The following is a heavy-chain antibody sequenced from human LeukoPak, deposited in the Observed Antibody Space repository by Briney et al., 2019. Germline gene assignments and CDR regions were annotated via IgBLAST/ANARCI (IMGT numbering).Heavy chain of an antibody. V-gene: IGHV3-23*01. CDR1: AFIFSGHW. J-gene: IGHJ1*01. CDR2: ISGSGVTT. Sequence: GGSLRLSCEGSAFIFSGHWMNWVRQAPGKGLEWVSAISGSGVTTHYAGSVKGRFSISRDNSKNTLYLQMNSLRAEDTALYYCAKKVVVGATSPYSDFQDWGQGTLVTVSS. CDR3: AKKVVVGATSPYSDFQD. D-gene: IGHD1-26*01.